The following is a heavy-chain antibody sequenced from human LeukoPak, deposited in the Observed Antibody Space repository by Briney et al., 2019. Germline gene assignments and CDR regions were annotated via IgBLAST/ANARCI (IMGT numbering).Heavy chain of an antibody. D-gene: IGHD6-13*01. CDR1: GGTLSSYA. V-gene: IGHV1-69*13. Sequence: SVTVSCTASGGTLSSYAISWVRQAPGQGLEWMGGIIPIFGTANYAQKFQGRVTITADESTSTAYMELSSLRSEDTAVYYCARVRGSSWYDLGDYYYGMDVWGQGTTVTVSS. J-gene: IGHJ6*02. CDR3: ARVRGSSWYDLGDYYYGMDV. CDR2: IIPIFGTA.